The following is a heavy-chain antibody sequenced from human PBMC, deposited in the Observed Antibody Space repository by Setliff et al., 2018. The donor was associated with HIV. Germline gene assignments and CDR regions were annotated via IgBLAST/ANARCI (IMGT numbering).Heavy chain of an antibody. CDR1: GGSFSDYY. J-gene: IGHJ6*03. CDR2: INHSGRT. Sequence: SETLSLTCAVYGGSFSDYYWNWIRQPPGKGLEWIGEINHSGRTNYNPSLKSRVTISVDTSKNQFSLKLRSVTAADTAMYYCARVSITYWYSIPTFYYYYMDVWGKGTKVTVSS. CDR3: ARVSITYWYSIPTFYYYYMDV. V-gene: IGHV4-34*01. D-gene: IGHD2-15*01.